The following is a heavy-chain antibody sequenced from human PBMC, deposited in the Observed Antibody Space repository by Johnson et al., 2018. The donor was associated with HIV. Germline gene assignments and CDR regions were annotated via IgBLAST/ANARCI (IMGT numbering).Heavy chain of an antibody. CDR2: IRYDGSNK. J-gene: IGHJ3*02. D-gene: IGHD1-26*01. CDR3: AKDRVGATDANAFDI. CDR1: GFTFSSYA. V-gene: IGHV3-33*06. Sequence: QVLLVESGGGVVQPGRSLRLSCAASGFTFSSYAMHWVRQAPGKGLEWVAVIRYDGSNKYYADSVKGRFTISRDNSKNTLYLQMNSLRAEDTAVYYCAKDRVGATDANAFDIWGQGTMVTVSS.